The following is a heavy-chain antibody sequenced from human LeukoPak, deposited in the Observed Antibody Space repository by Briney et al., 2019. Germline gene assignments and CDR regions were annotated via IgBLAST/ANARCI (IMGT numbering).Heavy chain of an antibody. D-gene: IGHD3-10*01. CDR1: GGSFSGYY. V-gene: IGHV4-34*01. Sequence: PSETLSLTCAVYGGSFSGYYWSWIPQPPGKGLEWIGEINHRGSTNYNPSPKSRVTILVDTSKNQCSLKRSFVTAAETAVYYCAGSPSGYGSGSYIRTVEYCQHWREDTLDTVPS. J-gene: IGHJ1*01. CDR3: AGSPSGYGSGSYIRTVEYCQH. CDR2: INHRGST.